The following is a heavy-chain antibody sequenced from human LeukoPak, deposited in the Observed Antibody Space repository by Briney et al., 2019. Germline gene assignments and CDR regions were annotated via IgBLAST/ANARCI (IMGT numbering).Heavy chain of an antibody. V-gene: IGHV3-21*01. Sequence: GGSLRLSCAASGFTFSSYSMNWVRQAPGQGLEWVSSISSSSSYIYYADSVKGRFTISRDNAKNSLYLQMNSLRAEDTAVYYCARDNPRYCSAGSCYAPFDYWGQGTLVTVSS. CDR3: ARDNPRYCSAGSCYAPFDY. D-gene: IGHD2-15*01. J-gene: IGHJ4*02. CDR1: GFTFSSYS. CDR2: ISSSSSYI.